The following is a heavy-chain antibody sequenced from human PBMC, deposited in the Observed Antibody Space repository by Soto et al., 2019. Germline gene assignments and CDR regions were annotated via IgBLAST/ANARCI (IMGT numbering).Heavy chain of an antibody. D-gene: IGHD4-17*01. J-gene: IGHJ6*02. CDR3: ARGGDSRYGMDV. CDR1: GCTFTSYD. CDR2: INPNRGNT. Sequence: ASVKVSCKGSGCTFTSYDFAWVRQVTGQRLEWMGWINPNRGNTGYAQKFQGRVTMTRNTSISTDYMELVDLRFEDTAVYYCARGGDSRYGMDVWGQGTTVTVSS. V-gene: IGHV1-8*02.